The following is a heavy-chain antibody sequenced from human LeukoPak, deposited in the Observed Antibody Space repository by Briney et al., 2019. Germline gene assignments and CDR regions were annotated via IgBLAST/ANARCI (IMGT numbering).Heavy chain of an antibody. CDR1: GGSFSGYY. J-gene: IGHJ4*02. D-gene: IGHD6-19*01. Sequence: PSETLSLTCAVYGGSFSGYYWSWIRQPPGKGLEWIGEINHSGSTNYNPSLKSRVTISVDTSKNQFSLKLSPVTAADTAVYYCASINQWLARYYFDYWGQGTLVTVSS. V-gene: IGHV4-34*01. CDR3: ASINQWLARYYFDY. CDR2: INHSGST.